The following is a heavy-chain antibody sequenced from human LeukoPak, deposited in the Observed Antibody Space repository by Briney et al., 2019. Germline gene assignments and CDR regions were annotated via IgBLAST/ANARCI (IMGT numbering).Heavy chain of an antibody. V-gene: IGHV1-69*13. D-gene: IGHD5-24*01. Sequence: GASVKVSCKASGGTFSSYAISWVRQAPGQGLGWMGGIIPIFGTANYAQKFQGRVTITADESTSTAYMELSSLRSEDTAVYYCARGDGYNYNWFDPWGQGTLVTVSS. CDR2: IIPIFGTA. J-gene: IGHJ5*02. CDR1: GGTFSSYA. CDR3: ARGDGYNYNWFDP.